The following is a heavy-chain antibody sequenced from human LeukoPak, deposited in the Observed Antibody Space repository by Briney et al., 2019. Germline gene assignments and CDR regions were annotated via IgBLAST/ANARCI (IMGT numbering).Heavy chain of an antibody. J-gene: IGHJ4*02. CDR3: ARDGDTAMVLIDY. CDR2: IKQDGSEK. V-gene: IGHV3-7*01. D-gene: IGHD5-18*01. CDR1: GFTFSNAW. Sequence: GGSLRLSCAASGFTFSNAWMSRVRQAPGKGLEGVANIKQDGSEKYYVDSVKGRFTISRDNAKNSLYLQMNSLRAEDTAVYYCARDGDTAMVLIDYWGQGTLVTVSS.